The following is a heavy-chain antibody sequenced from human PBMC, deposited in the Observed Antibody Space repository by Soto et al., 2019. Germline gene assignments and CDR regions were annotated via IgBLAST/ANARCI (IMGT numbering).Heavy chain of an antibody. Sequence: EVQLVESGGGLVQPGGSPRLSCAASGFSINNYWMSWVRQAPGKGLEWVANIKRDGSEIHYVDSVKGRFTISRDNAKNSLDLQMNSLIVEDTAVDYGERGRTFTVATIVAFDLWGQGTLVTVCS. J-gene: IGHJ4*02. CDR2: IKRDGSEI. D-gene: IGHD5-12*01. CDR1: GFSINNYW. CDR3: ERGRTFTVATIVAFDL. V-gene: IGHV3-7*01.